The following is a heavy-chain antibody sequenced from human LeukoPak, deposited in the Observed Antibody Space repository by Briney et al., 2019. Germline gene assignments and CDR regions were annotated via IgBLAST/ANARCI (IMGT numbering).Heavy chain of an antibody. J-gene: IGHJ4*02. CDR2: IRYDGSPK. V-gene: IGHV3-30*02. D-gene: IGHD2-2*01. CDR3: AKDDDRHWGSSCQDY. CDR1: GFDFKNYG. Sequence: HPGGSLRLSCAASGFDFKNYGMHWVRQAPGKGLEGVAFIRYDGSPKYYADYVRGRFTISRDNSKNMLYLQMNSLETEDTAVYYCAKDDDRHWGSSCQDYWGQGTLVTVSS.